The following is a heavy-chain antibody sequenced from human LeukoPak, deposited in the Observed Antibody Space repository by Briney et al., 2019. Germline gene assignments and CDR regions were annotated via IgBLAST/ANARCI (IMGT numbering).Heavy chain of an antibody. CDR1: GFTFSSYA. V-gene: IGHV3-23*01. Sequence: PGGSLTLSCAASGFTFSSYAMSWVRQAPGKGLEWVSAISGSGGSTYYADSVKGRFTISRDNSKNTLYLQMNSLRAEDTAVYYCAKEREYSHYDFWSGYLYYFDYWGQGTLVTVSS. D-gene: IGHD3-3*01. CDR2: ISGSGGST. CDR3: AKEREYSHYDFWSGYLYYFDY. J-gene: IGHJ4*02.